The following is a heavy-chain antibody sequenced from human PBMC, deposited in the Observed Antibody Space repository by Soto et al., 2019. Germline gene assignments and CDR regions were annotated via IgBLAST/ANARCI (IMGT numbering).Heavy chain of an antibody. D-gene: IGHD1-1*01. CDR2: TWYDESHK. CDR3: ATDLNDMEAFGI. J-gene: IGHJ3*02. Sequence: QVQLVESGGGVVQPGRSLRLSCVASGFTFSTYVMHWVRQAPGKGLEWVAMTWYDESHKYYADSVKDRFTISRDNSKNTLYLQMNLLRDGDRAVYSCATDLNDMEAFGIWCQRTKVSVS. CDR1: GFTFSTYV. V-gene: IGHV3-33*01.